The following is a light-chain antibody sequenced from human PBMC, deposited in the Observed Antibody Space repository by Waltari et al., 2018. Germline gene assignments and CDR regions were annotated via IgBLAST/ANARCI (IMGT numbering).Light chain of an antibody. V-gene: IGLV2-11*01. CDR1: SSAVGGYNY. J-gene: IGLJ2*01. Sequence: QSALTQPRPVSGSPGQSVTLSCHGTSSAVGGYNYVPSYQQHPGKAPKLMIYDVSKRPSGVPDRFSGSKSGNTASLTISGLQAEDEADYYGCSYAGSYSVVFGGGTKLTVL. CDR2: DVS. CDR3: CSYAGSYSVV.